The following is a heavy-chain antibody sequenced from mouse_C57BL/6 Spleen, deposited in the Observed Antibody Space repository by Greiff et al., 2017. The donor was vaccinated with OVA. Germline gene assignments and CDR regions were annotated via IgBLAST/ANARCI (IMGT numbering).Heavy chain of an antibody. V-gene: IGHV5-17*01. Sequence: DVQLVESGGGLVKPGGSLKLSCAASGFTFSDYGMHWVRQAPEKGLEWVAYISSGSSTIYYADTVKGRFTISRDNAKNTLFLQMTSLRSEDTAMYYCARRDWDWGFAYGGQGTLVTVSA. D-gene: IGHD4-1*01. J-gene: IGHJ3*01. CDR3: ARRDWDWGFAY. CDR1: GFTFSDYG. CDR2: ISSGSSTI.